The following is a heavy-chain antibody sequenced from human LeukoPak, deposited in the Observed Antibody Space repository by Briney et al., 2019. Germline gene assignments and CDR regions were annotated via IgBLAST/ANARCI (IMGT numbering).Heavy chain of an antibody. CDR2: MNPNSGNT. CDR1: GYTFTSYD. J-gene: IGHJ4*02. CDR3: ARAGYDYGDSPDY. V-gene: IGHV1-8*01. Sequence: ASVKVSCKASGYTFTSYDINWVRQATGQGLEWMGWMNPNSGNTGYAQKFQGRVTMARNTSISTAYMELSSLRSEDTAVYYCARAGYDYGDSPDYWGQGTLVTVSS. D-gene: IGHD4-17*01.